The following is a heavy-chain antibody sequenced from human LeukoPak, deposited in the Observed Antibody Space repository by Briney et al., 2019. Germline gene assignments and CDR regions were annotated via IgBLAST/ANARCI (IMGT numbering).Heavy chain of an antibody. D-gene: IGHD2-21*02. Sequence: GGSLRLSCAASGFTSSSYGMHWVRQAPGKGLEWVAVIRYGGSEKYYADSVKGRFTISRDNSKNTLYLQVNSLRAEDTAVYYCARGDGRGDDLFYWGQGILVTVSS. J-gene: IGHJ4*02. V-gene: IGHV3-33*08. CDR3: ARGDGRGDDLFY. CDR1: GFTSSSYG. CDR2: IRYGGSEK.